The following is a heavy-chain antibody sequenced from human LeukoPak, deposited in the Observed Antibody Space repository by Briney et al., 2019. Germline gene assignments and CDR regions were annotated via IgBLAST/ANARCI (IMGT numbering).Heavy chain of an antibody. CDR3: ATCSYDFWSGCGCV. CDR1: GGSISSYY. D-gene: IGHD3-3*01. CDR2: IYYSGST. Sequence: SETLSLTCTVSGGSISSYYWSWIRQPPGKGLEWIGYIYYSGSTNYNPSLKSRVIISVDTSKNQFSLKLSSVTAADTAVYYCATCSYDFWSGCGCVWGQGTTVTVSS. J-gene: IGHJ6*02. V-gene: IGHV4-59*01.